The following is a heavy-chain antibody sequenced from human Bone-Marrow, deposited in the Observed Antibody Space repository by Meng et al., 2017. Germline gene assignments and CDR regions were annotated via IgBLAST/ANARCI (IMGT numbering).Heavy chain of an antibody. CDR2: FDPEDGET. D-gene: IGHD2-2*01. V-gene: IGHV1-24*01. J-gene: IGHJ4*02. CDR3: ATHRDIVVGLAYYFDY. Sequence: QVQLVQSGAEVKKPGASVKVSCKVSGYTLTELSMHGVRQAPGKGLEWMGGFDPEDGETIYAQKFQGRVTMTEDTSTDTAYMELSSLRSEDTAVYYCATHRDIVVGLAYYFDYWGQGTLVTVSS. CDR1: GYTLTELS.